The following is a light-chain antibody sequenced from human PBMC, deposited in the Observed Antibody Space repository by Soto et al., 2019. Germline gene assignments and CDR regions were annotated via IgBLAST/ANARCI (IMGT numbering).Light chain of an antibody. J-gene: IGKJ1*01. Sequence: EIVLTQSPATLSLSPGERATLSCRASQSVSSSYLAWYQQKPGQAPRLLVYGASSRATGIPDRFSGSGSGTDFTLTISRLEPEDFAVYYCQQYGRSPPGTFGQGNKVEIK. V-gene: IGKV3-20*01. CDR1: QSVSSSY. CDR3: QQYGRSPPGT. CDR2: GAS.